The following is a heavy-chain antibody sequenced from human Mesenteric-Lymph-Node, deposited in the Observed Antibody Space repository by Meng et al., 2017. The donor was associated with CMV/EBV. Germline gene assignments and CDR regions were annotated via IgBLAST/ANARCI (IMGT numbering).Heavy chain of an antibody. J-gene: IGHJ1*01. CDR1: RGTFSTHT. V-gene: IGHV1-69*02. D-gene: IGHD3-22*01. Sequence: SVKVSCKDSRGTFSTHTISWVRQAPGQGLEWMGRIIPFLNIANYEQKFQGRVTITADKSTSTAYMELRSLRSEDTAVYYCATVYSSQYFQHWGQGTLVTVSS. CDR3: ATVYSSQYFQH. CDR2: IIPFLNIA.